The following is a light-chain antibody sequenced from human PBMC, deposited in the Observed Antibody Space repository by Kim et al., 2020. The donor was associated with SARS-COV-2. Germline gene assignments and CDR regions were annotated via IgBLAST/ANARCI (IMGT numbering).Light chain of an antibody. CDR3: QAWDSSTVV. CDR1: KLGDKN. Sequence: SPGKTASITCSGDKLGDKNACWYQQKPGQSPLLVIYQNNKRPSGIPERFSGFNSGNTATLTISETQAMDEADYYCQAWDSSTVVFGGGTQLTVL. V-gene: IGLV3-1*01. J-gene: IGLJ2*01. CDR2: QNN.